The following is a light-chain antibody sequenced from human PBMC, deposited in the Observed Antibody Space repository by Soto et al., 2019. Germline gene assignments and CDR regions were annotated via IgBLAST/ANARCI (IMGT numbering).Light chain of an antibody. J-gene: IGKJ1*01. CDR3: QQYGSSPPWT. V-gene: IGKV3-20*01. CDR1: QSVSSSY. Sequence: EIVLTQSPGTLSLSPGERATLSCRASQSVSSSYLAWYQQKPGQAPSLLIYGASSRATGIPDRFSGSGSGTDFTLTISRLEPEDFAVYYCQQYGSSPPWTFGQRTKVEIK. CDR2: GAS.